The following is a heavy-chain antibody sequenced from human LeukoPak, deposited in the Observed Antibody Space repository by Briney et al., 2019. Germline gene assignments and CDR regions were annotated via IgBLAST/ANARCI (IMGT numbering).Heavy chain of an antibody. Sequence: ASVKVSCKASGYTFTTYALNWVRQAPGQGLEWMGWINTNTGTQTYAQGFTGRFVFSLDTSVSTAYLQISSLEAEDSAVYYCATSLISSSIYYYYGMDVWGQGTTVTVSS. J-gene: IGHJ6*02. CDR2: INTNTGTQ. CDR3: ATSLISSSIYYYYGMDV. D-gene: IGHD6-19*01. V-gene: IGHV7-4-1*02. CDR1: GYTFTTYA.